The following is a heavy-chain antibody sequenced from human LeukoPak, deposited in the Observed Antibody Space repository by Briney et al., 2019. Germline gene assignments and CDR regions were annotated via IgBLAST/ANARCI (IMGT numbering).Heavy chain of an antibody. CDR1: GGTFSSYA. CDR3: ASARDGYNPYFDY. Sequence: SVKVSCKASGGTFSSYAISWVRQAPGQGLEWMGGIIPIFGTANYARKFQGRVTITADESTSTAYMELSSLRSEDTAVYYCASARDGYNPYFDYWGQGTLVTVSS. D-gene: IGHD5-24*01. CDR2: IIPIFGTA. V-gene: IGHV1-69*13. J-gene: IGHJ4*02.